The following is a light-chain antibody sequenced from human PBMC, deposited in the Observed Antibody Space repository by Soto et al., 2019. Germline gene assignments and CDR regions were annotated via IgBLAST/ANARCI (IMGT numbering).Light chain of an antibody. Sequence: QSVLTQPPSASGTPGQRVTISCSGSSSNIGRNAVNWYQQLPETAPKLLIYGSNKRPSGVPDRFSGSKSGTSASLAISGLQSEDEGDYYCAAWDDGLAVVFGGGTKLTVL. V-gene: IGLV1-44*01. J-gene: IGLJ2*01. CDR2: GSN. CDR3: AAWDDGLAVV. CDR1: SSNIGRNA.